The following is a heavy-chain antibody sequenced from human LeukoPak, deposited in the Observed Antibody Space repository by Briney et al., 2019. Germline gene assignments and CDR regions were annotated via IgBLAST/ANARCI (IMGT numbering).Heavy chain of an antibody. D-gene: IGHD2-2*02. CDR1: GYTFTGYY. CDR2: TNPNIGST. J-gene: IGHJ4*02. CDR3: ARDTNIPESEPFHY. Sequence: ASVKVSCKASGYTFTGYYIHWLRQAPGQGLEWMGWTNPNIGSTNSAQKFQGRLTMTRDTSISTAYMELSGLRSDDTAVYYCARDTNIPESEPFHYWGQGTLVTVSS. V-gene: IGHV1-2*02.